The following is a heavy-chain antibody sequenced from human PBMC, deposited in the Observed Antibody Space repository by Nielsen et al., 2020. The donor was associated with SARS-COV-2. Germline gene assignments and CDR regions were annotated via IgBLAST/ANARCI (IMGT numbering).Heavy chain of an antibody. D-gene: IGHD3-22*01. J-gene: IGHJ6*02. V-gene: IGHV1-24*01. Sequence: ASVKVSCKVSGYTLTELSMHWVRQAPGKGLEWMGGFDPEDGETIYAQKFQGRVTMTEDTSTDTAYMELSSLRSEDTAVYYCATAPPVVGYDSSGQPNYYYGMDVWAKGPRSPSP. CDR2: FDPEDGET. CDR1: GYTLTELS. CDR3: ATAPPVVGYDSSGQPNYYYGMDV.